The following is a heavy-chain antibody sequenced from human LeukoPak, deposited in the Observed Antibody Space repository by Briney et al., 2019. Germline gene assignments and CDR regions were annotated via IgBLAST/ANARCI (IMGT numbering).Heavy chain of an antibody. CDR2: IYYSGST. D-gene: IGHD1-14*01. Sequence: PSETLSLTCTVSGGSISSSSYYWGWIRQPPGKGLEWIGSIYYSGSTYYDPSLKSRVTISVDTSKNQFSLKLSSVTAADTAVYYCARDHRRAEAGDAFDIWGQGTMVTVSS. CDR1: GGSISSSSYY. CDR3: ARDHRRAEAGDAFDI. V-gene: IGHV4-39*07. J-gene: IGHJ3*02.